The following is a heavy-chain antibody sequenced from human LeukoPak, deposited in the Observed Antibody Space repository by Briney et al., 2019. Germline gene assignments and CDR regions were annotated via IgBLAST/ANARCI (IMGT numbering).Heavy chain of an antibody. CDR3: AREGYCSSTSCLYYYYYGMDV. CDR1: EITFSTYA. J-gene: IGHJ6*02. Sequence: GGSLRLSCAASEITFSTYAMTWVRQAPGKGLEWVSSISGSGAHTYYADSVKGRFTISRDNSKNTLYLQMNSLRAEDTAVYYCAREGYCSSTSCLYYYYYGMDVWGQGTTVTVSS. V-gene: IGHV3-23*01. D-gene: IGHD2-2*01. CDR2: ISGSGAHT.